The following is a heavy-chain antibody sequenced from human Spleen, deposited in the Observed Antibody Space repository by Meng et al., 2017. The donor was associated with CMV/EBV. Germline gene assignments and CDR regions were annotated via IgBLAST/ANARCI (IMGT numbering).Heavy chain of an antibody. J-gene: IGHJ4*02. CDR1: GGSISSSSYY. V-gene: IGHV4-39*07. D-gene: IGHD3-10*01. CDR3: ARGFGDSRGYNEDY. CDR2: IYYSGST. Sequence: RQRSGPGLVNPSEPLSLPCTVSGGSISSSSYYWGWIRQPPGKGLEWIGSIYYSGSTYYNPSLKSRVTISVDTSKNQFSLKLSSVTAADTAVYYCARGFGDSRGYNEDYWGQGTLVTVSS.